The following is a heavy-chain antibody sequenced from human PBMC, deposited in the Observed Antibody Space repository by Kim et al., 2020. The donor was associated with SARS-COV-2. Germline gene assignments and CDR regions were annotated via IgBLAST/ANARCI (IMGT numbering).Heavy chain of an antibody. J-gene: IGHJ6*02. CDR2: TYYRSKWNN. D-gene: IGHD6-19*01. CDR1: GDSVSGNNGA. V-gene: IGHV6-1*01. CDR3: ARGWLRDNGMDV. Sequence: SQTLSLTCAISGDSVSGNNGAWNWIRQSPSRGLEWLGRTYYRSKWNNDFAISVKGRITINADTSKNQFSLQLDSVTPEDTAVYYCARGWLRDNGMDVWGQGTTVTVSS.